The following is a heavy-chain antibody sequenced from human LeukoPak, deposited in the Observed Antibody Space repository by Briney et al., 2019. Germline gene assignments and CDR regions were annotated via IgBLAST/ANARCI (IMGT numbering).Heavy chain of an antibody. CDR1: GFSFSNNA. D-gene: IGHD2-15*01. V-gene: IGHV3-23*01. J-gene: IGHJ4*01. Sequence: GGSLRLSCAASGFSFSNNAMSWVRQAPGNGLEWVSAIGNSGGGTYYADSLQGRFTISRDNSKNTLYLQMNSLRAEDTAVYYCVKRYCSGGNCYSAFDYWGHGTLVTVSS. CDR2: IGNSGGGT. CDR3: VKRYCSGGNCYSAFDY.